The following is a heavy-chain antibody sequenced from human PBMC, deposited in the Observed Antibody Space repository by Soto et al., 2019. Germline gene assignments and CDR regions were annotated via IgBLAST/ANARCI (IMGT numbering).Heavy chain of an antibody. D-gene: IGHD6-19*01. J-gene: IGHJ6*04. V-gene: IGHV3-33*01. CDR1: GFTVSNYG. CDR2: IWYDGSNE. Sequence: VQLVESGGGVVQPGRSLRLSCAASGFTVSNYGMHWVRQAPGKGLEWVAVIWYDGSNEYYADSVKGRFTISRDNSKNQLYLQMNRLRAEDTAVYYCARDDIPGRAVAIYGMDVWGKGPTVRVSS. CDR3: ARDDIPGRAVAIYGMDV.